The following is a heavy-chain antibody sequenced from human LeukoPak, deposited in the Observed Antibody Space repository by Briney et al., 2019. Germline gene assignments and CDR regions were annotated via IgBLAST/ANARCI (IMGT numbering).Heavy chain of an antibody. Sequence: PGGSLRLSCAASGFTFSDYYMSWIRQAPGKGLEWIGEINHSGSTKYNPSLKSRVTMSVDASTNQFFLRLTSVTAADTAVYYCACNAVRYSAYDREEDPSDIWGQGTTVTVSS. J-gene: IGHJ3*02. CDR3: ACNAVRYSAYDREEDPSDI. CDR1: GFTFSDYY. V-gene: IGHV4-34*08. CDR2: INHSGST. D-gene: IGHD5-12*01.